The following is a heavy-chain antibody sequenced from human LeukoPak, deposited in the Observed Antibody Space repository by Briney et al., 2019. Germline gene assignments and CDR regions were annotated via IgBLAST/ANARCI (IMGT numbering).Heavy chain of an antibody. CDR2: ITSDFAI. D-gene: IGHD2-2*01. CDR1: GFTFSSYG. V-gene: IGHV3-48*02. J-gene: IGHJ4*02. CDR3: ARGYCSSTTCHVARHFEY. Sequence: PGGSLRLSCAASGFTFSSYGMFWVRQAPGKGLEWLSYITSDFAISCRDSVRGRFTISRDNARNSLELQMNSLREDDTAVYYCARGYCSSTTCHVARHFEYWGQGTQVTVSS.